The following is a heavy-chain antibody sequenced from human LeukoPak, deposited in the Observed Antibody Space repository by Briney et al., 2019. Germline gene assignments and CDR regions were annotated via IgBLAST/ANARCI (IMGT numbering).Heavy chain of an antibody. CDR1: GGSISSYY. V-gene: IGHV4-59*08. CDR2: IYYSGST. D-gene: IGHD3-22*01. J-gene: IGHJ6*03. CDR3: ARAPSDSSGYSSYYYYMDV. Sequence: SETLSLTCTDSGGSISSYYWSWIRQPPGKGLEWIGYIYYSGSTNYNPSLKSRVTISVDTSKNQFSLKLKSVTAADTAVYYCARAPSDSSGYSSYYYYMDVWGKGTTVTVSS.